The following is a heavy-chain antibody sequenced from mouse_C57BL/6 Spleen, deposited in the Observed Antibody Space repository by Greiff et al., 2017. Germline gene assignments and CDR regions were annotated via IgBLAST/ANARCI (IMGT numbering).Heavy chain of an antibody. CDR1: GYTFTDYY. CDR2: IYPGSGNT. D-gene: IGHD1-1*01. Sequence: VKLMESGAELVRPGASVKLSCKASGYTFTDYYINWVKQRPGQGLEWIARIYPGSGNTYYNEKFKGKATLTAEKSSSTAYMQLSSLTSEDSAVYFCAREEATVKDAMDYWGQGTSVTVSS. CDR3: AREEATVKDAMDY. J-gene: IGHJ4*01. V-gene: IGHV1-76*01.